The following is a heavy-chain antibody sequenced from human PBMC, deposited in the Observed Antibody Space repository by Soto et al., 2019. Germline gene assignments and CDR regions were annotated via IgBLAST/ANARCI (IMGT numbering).Heavy chain of an antibody. CDR3: AKGGQRYDY. CDR2: ISTSVGST. CDR1: GFTFSTYA. D-gene: IGHD1-1*01. Sequence: PGGSLRLSCAASGFTFSTYAMSWVRQAPGKGLEWVSAISTSVGSTYYTDSVKGRFTISRDNSKNTLYLQMNSLRAEDTAVYYCAKGGQRYDYWGQGTLVTVSS. V-gene: IGHV3-23*01. J-gene: IGHJ4*02.